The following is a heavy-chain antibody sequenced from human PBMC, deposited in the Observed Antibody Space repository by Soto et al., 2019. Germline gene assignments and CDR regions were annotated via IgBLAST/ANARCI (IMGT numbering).Heavy chain of an antibody. CDR1: GGAFSSYA. D-gene: IGHD2-15*01. Sequence: SVKVSCKASGGAFSSYAISWVRQAPGQGLEWMGGIMPIFGTGNYAQKFQGRVTINADKSTSTAYMELSSLTSEDTAVYYCARSRYCSGGSCYNFDSWGQGTLVTVSS. J-gene: IGHJ4*02. V-gene: IGHV1-69*06. CDR3: ARSRYCSGGSCYNFDS. CDR2: IMPIFGTG.